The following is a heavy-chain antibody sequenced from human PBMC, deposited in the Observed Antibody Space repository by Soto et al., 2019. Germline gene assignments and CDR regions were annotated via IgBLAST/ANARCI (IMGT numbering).Heavy chain of an antibody. CDR2: INAGNGNT. CDR1: GYTFTSYA. D-gene: IGHD6-19*01. Sequence: ASVKVSCKASGYTFTSYAMHWVRQAPGQRLEWMGWINAGNGNTKYSQKFQGRVTITRDTSASTAYMELSSLRSEDTAVYYCARDRVAVAGPDWFDPWGQGTLVTVSS. J-gene: IGHJ5*02. CDR3: ARDRVAVAGPDWFDP. V-gene: IGHV1-3*01.